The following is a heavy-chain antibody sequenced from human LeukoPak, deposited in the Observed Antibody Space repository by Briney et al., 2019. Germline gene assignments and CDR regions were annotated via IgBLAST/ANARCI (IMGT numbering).Heavy chain of an antibody. V-gene: IGHV3-48*03. CDR1: GFIFSSFE. D-gene: IGHD6-13*01. CDR3: ARDRGSAAAGTWYYAMDG. CDR2: STSSDNI. J-gene: IGHJ6*02. Sequence: GGSLRLSCAASGFIFSSFEVNWVRQAPGKGLEWVSSSTSSDNIHYADAVKGRFTSSRDNAKTSVDLQMNSLRAEDTAVYYCARDRGSAAAGTWYYAMDGWGQGTTVTVSS.